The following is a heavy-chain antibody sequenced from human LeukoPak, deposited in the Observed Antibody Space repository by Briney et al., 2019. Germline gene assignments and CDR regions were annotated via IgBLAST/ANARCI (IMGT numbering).Heavy chain of an antibody. CDR3: ARYSGYDDEGEYFDY. CDR2: IKQDGSEK. J-gene: IGHJ4*02. V-gene: IGHV3-7*01. CDR1: GFTFSSYW. Sequence: GGSLRLSCAASGFTFSSYWMSWVRQAPGKGLEWEANIKQDGSEKYYVDSVKGRFTISRDNAKNSLYLQMNSLRAEDTAVYYCARYSGYDDEGEYFDYWGQGTLVTVSS. D-gene: IGHD5-12*01.